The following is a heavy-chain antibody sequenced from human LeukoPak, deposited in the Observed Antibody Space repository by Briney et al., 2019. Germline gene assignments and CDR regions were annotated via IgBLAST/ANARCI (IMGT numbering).Heavy chain of an antibody. CDR2: IKQDGREK. D-gene: IGHD3-9*01. J-gene: IGHJ4*02. Sequence: GGSLRLSCAASGFTFSSYWMSWVRQAPGKGLEWVANIKQDGREKYYVDSVEGRFTISRDNAKNSLYLQMNSLRAEDAAVYYCARVEDYDILTGFDYWGQGTLVTVSS. CDR1: GFTFSSYW. V-gene: IGHV3-7*01. CDR3: ARVEDYDILTGFDY.